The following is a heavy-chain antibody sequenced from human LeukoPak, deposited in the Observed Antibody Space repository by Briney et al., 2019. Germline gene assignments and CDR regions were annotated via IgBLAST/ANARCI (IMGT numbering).Heavy chain of an antibody. CDR2: ISYDGSNK. CDR1: GFTFSSYG. Sequence: PGGSLRLSCAASGFTFSSYGMHWVRQAPGKGLEWVAVISYDGSNKDYADSVKGRFTISRDNSKNTLDLQMNSLRAEDTAVYYCAKDRGVWAFDIWGQGTMVTVSS. D-gene: IGHD3-10*01. V-gene: IGHV3-30*18. CDR3: AKDRGVWAFDI. J-gene: IGHJ3*02.